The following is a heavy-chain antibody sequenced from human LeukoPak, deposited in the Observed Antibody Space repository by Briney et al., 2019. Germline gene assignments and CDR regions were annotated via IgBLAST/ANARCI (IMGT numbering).Heavy chain of an antibody. Sequence: GGSLRLSCAASGFTFSNYEMIWVRQAPGKGLEWLSYISSSGDRSLYADAVRGRATISRDSAKNSLYLQMNSLSTEDTAVYHCARESDSGGYRFDYWGQGSLVTVSP. V-gene: IGHV3-48*03. J-gene: IGHJ4*02. D-gene: IGHD3-22*01. CDR1: GFTFSNYE. CDR3: ARESDSGGYRFDY. CDR2: ISSSGDRS.